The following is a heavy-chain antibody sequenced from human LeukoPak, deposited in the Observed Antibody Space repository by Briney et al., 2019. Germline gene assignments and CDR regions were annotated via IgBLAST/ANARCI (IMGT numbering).Heavy chain of an antibody. CDR3: ARDQDDFWSGPAYYFDY. Sequence: PGRSLRLSCAASGFTFSSYAMHWVRQAPGKGLEWVAIISYDGSNKYYADSVKGRFTISRDNSKNTLYLQMNSLRAEDTAVYYCARDQDDFWSGPAYYFDYWGQGTLVTVSS. CDR2: ISYDGSNK. CDR1: GFTFSSYA. D-gene: IGHD3-3*01. J-gene: IGHJ4*02. V-gene: IGHV3-30-3*01.